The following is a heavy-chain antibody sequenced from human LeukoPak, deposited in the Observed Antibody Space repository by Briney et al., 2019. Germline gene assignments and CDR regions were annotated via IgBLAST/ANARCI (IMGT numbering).Heavy chain of an antibody. CDR2: ISAYNGDT. D-gene: IGHD3-22*01. CDR3: ARDQGYYDSSGPDY. V-gene: IGHV1-18*01. J-gene: IGHJ4*02. Sequence: ASVKVSCKGSGYTFTKYGISCGGQGPGKGIEGRGWISAYNGDTNYAQKLQGRVTMTTDTSTSTAYMELRSLRSDDTAVYYCARDQGYYDSSGPDYWGQGTLVTVSS. CDR1: GYTFTKYG.